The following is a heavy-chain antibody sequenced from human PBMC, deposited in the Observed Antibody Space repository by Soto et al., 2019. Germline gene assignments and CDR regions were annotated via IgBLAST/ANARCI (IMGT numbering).Heavy chain of an antibody. J-gene: IGHJ4*02. V-gene: IGHV1-8*01. CDR3: AREEPTLGSPRY. Sequence: QVQLVQSGAEVKKPGASVKVSCKASGYTFTSYDINWVRQATGQGLGWMGWMNPNSGNTGYAQKFQGRVTMTRNTSISTAYMELSSLRSEDTAVYYCAREEPTLGSPRYWGQGTLVTVSS. CDR1: GYTFTSYD. D-gene: IGHD1-1*01. CDR2: MNPNSGNT.